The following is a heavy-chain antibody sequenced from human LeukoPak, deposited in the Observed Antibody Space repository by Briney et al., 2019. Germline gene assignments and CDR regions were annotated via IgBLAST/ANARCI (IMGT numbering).Heavy chain of an antibody. CDR3: ARVNSGSYWVGAFDI. Sequence: LGASLQISCQGAGSIFSSYWIGWGRPLPGKGLEGMGIIYPGDSDTRYSPSFQGQVTISADKSISTAYLQWSSLKASDTAMYYCARVNSGSYWVGAFDIWGQGTMVTVSS. J-gene: IGHJ3*02. CDR2: IYPGDSDT. V-gene: IGHV5-51*01. D-gene: IGHD1-26*01. CDR1: GSIFSSYW.